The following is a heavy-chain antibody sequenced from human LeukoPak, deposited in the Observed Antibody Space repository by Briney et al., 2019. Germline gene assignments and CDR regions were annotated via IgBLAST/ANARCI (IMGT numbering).Heavy chain of an antibody. CDR2: ISSSGSTI. CDR1: GFTLSDYY. J-gene: IGHJ4*02. Sequence: GGSLRLSCAASGFTLSDYYMSWIRQAPGKGLEWVSYISSSGSTIDYVDSVKGRFTISRDNAKNSLYLQMSSLRAEDTAVYYCARRRDFFDYWGQGTLVTVSS. CDR3: ARRRDFFDY. V-gene: IGHV3-11*01.